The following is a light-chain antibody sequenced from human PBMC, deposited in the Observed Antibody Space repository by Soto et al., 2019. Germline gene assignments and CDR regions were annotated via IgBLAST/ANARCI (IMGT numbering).Light chain of an antibody. J-gene: IGLJ1*01. V-gene: IGLV2-14*01. CDR3: SSYGSTSTRYV. Sequence: QSALTQPASVSGSPGQSITISCTGTSSDVGGYNYVSWYQQHPGKAPKLMIYEVSNRPSGVSNRFSGSKSGNTASLTISGRQAGDEADYFGSSYGSTSTRYVFGTGTKLTVL. CDR1: SSDVGGYNY. CDR2: EVS.